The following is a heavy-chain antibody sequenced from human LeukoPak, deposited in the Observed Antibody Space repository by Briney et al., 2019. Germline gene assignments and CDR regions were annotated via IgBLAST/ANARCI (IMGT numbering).Heavy chain of an antibody. CDR2: IYTSGST. J-gene: IGHJ6*02. V-gene: IGHV4-4*07. Sequence: SEALSLTCTVSGGSFSNYYWSWIRQPAGKGLEWIGRIYTSGSTNYNPSVKSRVTMSVDTSNNQFSLKLTSVTAADTAVYYCARQPPQYYGREVGGQGTTVTVSS. CDR3: ARQPPQYYGREV. CDR1: GGSFSNYY.